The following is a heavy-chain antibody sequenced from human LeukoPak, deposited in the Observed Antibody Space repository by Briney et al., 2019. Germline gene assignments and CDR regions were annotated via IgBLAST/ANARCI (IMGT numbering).Heavy chain of an antibody. CDR3: ARDQYDTWSRRGNFDS. CDR2: IKLDGSEK. J-gene: IGHJ4*02. D-gene: IGHD3-3*01. CDR1: GFPFGKYW. Sequence: GGPLRLSFVASGFPFGKYWMSWVRPAPGTGLEWEANIKLDGSEKNYLDSVKGRFTISRDNTKNSLYLQMNSLRVEDTAVFYCARDQYDTWSRRGNFDSWGQGTLVIVSS. V-gene: IGHV3-7*03.